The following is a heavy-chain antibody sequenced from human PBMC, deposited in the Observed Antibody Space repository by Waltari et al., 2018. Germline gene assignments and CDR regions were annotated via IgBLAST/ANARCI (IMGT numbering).Heavy chain of an antibody. CDR3: ARHRDIVATMFDY. CDR2: IYYSGRT. CDR1: GGAIISTNYY. D-gene: IGHD5-12*01. J-gene: IGHJ4*02. Sequence: QLLLEDSGPGLVKPSETLSLSCTVPGGAIISTNYYWGGIRQPPGKGLEWIGTIYYSGRTYFTPSLKSRVTISVDTSKNQFSRKLSSVTAADTAVYYCARHRDIVATMFDYWGQGTLVTVSS. V-gene: IGHV4-39*01.